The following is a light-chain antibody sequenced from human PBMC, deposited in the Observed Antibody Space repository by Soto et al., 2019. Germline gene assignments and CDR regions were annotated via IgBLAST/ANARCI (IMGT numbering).Light chain of an antibody. CDR2: DAS. CDR1: QSVSSSY. J-gene: IGKJ5*01. CDR3: QQRSNWPPIN. Sequence: EIVLTQSPGTLSLSPGERATLSCSASQSVSSSYLAWYQQKPGQAPRLLIYDASNRATGIPARFSGSGSGTEFTLTISSLEPEDFAVYYCQQRSNWPPINFGQGTRLEIK. V-gene: IGKV3D-20*02.